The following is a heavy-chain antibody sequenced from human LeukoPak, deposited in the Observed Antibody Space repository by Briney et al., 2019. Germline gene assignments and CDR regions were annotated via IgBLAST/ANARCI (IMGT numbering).Heavy chain of an antibody. J-gene: IGHJ4*02. D-gene: IGHD6-19*01. V-gene: IGHV3-9*01. CDR3: AKGSSSGWYDYFDY. Sequence: GGSLRLSCAASGFTFDDYAMHWVRQAPGKGLEWVSGISWNSGSIGYADSVKGRFTISRDNAKNSLYLQMNSLRAEDTALYYCAKGSSSGWYDYFDYWGQGTLVTVS. CDR1: GFTFDDYA. CDR2: ISWNSGSI.